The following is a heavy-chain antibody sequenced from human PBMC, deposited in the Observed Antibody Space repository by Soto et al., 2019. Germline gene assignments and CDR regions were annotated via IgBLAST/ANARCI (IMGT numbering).Heavy chain of an antibody. V-gene: IGHV4-59*01. D-gene: IGHD5-18*01. J-gene: IGHJ4*02. CDR1: GGSISNYY. CDR2: IYYTGST. CDR3: ARDRDTAKDY. Sequence: SETLSLTCTVSGGSISNYYWSWIRQFPGKGLEWIGYIYYTGSTNYNPSLKSRVTISVDTSKNQFSLKLNSVTAADTAIYYCARDRDTAKDYWGPGTLVTVS.